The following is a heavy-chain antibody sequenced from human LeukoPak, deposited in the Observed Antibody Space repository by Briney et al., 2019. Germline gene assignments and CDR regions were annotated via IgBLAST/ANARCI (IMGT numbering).Heavy chain of an antibody. V-gene: IGHV1-2*02. CDR2: INPNSGGT. CDR3: ARDVVGETNWFDP. Sequence: ASVKVSCMASGYTFTGYYMHWVRQAPGQGLEWMGWINPNSGGTNYAQKLQGRVTMTTDTSTSTAYMELRSLRSDDTAVYYCARDVVGETNWFDPWGQGTLVTVSS. J-gene: IGHJ5*02. CDR1: GYTFTGYY. D-gene: IGHD3-10*01.